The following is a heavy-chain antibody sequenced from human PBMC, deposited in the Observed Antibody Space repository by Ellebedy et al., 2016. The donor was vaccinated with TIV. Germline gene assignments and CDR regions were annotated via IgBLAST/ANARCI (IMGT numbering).Heavy chain of an antibody. D-gene: IGHD3-9*01. CDR1: GYTFTSYY. Sequence: ASVKVSCXASGYTFTSYYMHWVRQAPGQGLEWMGKINPSGGSTSYAQKFQGRVTMTRDTSTSTVYMELSSLRSEDTAVYYCARVSLTGGRLFDYWGQGTLVTVSS. CDR2: INPSGGST. CDR3: ARVSLTGGRLFDY. V-gene: IGHV1-46*01. J-gene: IGHJ4*02.